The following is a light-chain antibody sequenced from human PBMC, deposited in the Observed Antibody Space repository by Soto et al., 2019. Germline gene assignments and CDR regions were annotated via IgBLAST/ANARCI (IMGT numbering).Light chain of an antibody. CDR1: QSVDSN. CDR3: QQYNNWPWT. J-gene: IGKJ1*01. V-gene: IGKV3-15*01. CDR2: GAS. Sequence: EIVMTQSPATLSVSPGDGATLSCRASQSVDSNLAWYQRKPGQAPRLLIHGASTRATGFPARFSGSGSGTDFTLTISSLQSEDFAVYYCQQYNNWPWTFGQGTKVDI.